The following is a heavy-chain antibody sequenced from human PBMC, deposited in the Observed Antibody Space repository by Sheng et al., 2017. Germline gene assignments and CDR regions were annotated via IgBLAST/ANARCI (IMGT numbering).Heavy chain of an antibody. D-gene: IGHD3-10*01. CDR3: AKGYGSGSFFDY. CDR1: GFTLSSDY. CDR2: ISLSSTYI. Sequence: DVQLVESGGGLIQPGESLRLSCAASGFTLSSDYMTWVRQSPGKGLEWVSSISLSSTYIHYADSVKGRFTISRDNAKNSLYLHMNSLRVEDTAVYYCAKGYGSGSFFDYWGQGTLVTVSS. J-gene: IGHJ4*02. V-gene: IGHV3-21*01.